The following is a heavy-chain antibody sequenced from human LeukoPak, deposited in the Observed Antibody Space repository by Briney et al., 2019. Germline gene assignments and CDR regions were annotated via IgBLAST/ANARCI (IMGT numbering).Heavy chain of an antibody. Sequence: SETLSLTCAVYGGSFSGCYWSWIRQPPGKGLEWVGEINHSGSTNDNPSLKSLVTISVDTSKNQFSLKLSSVTAADTAAYYCARAGGIRWGQGTLVTVSS. D-gene: IGHD2-15*01. V-gene: IGHV4-34*01. J-gene: IGHJ4*02. CDR2: INHSGST. CDR1: GGSFSGCY. CDR3: ARAGGIR.